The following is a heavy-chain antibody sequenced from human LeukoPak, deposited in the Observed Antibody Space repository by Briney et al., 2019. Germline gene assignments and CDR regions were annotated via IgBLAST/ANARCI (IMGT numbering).Heavy chain of an antibody. CDR2: ISYDGSNK. J-gene: IGHJ4*02. Sequence: PGGSLRLSCAASGFTFSSYGMHWVRQAPGKGLEWVAVISYDGSNKYYADSVKGRFTISRDNSKNTLYLQMNSLRAEDTAVYYCAKDLEDYYDSSSRPIGYWGQGTLVTVSS. V-gene: IGHV3-30*18. CDR1: GFTFSSYG. D-gene: IGHD3-22*01. CDR3: AKDLEDYYDSSSRPIGY.